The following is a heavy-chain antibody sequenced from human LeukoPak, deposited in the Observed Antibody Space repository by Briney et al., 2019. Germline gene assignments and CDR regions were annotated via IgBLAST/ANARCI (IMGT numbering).Heavy chain of an antibody. J-gene: IGHJ6*03. Sequence: PGGSLRLSCAASGFTFSTYAMSWVRQAPGKGLEWVSTISGNARRTYYADSVKGRFTISRDNSKNTLYLQMNSLRAEDTAVYYCARAPTGASGTNYFYYYMDLWGKGTTVTVSS. CDR1: GFTFSTYA. V-gene: IGHV3-23*01. D-gene: IGHD7-27*01. CDR2: ISGNARRT. CDR3: ARAPTGASGTNYFYYYMDL.